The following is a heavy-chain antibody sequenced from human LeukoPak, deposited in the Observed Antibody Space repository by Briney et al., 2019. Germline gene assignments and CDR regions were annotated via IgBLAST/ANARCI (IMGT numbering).Heavy chain of an antibody. V-gene: IGHV4-59*01. J-gene: IGHJ4*02. CDR2: ISYSGST. CDR3: AREIRITIFGVVIKYFDY. Sequence: SETLSLTCAVSGGSISPYYWMWIRQPPGKGLEWIGYISYSGSTNYNPSLKSRVTISVDTSKNQFSLKLSSVTAADTAVYYCAREIRITIFGVVIKYFDYWGQGTLVTVSS. CDR1: GGSISPYY. D-gene: IGHD3-3*01.